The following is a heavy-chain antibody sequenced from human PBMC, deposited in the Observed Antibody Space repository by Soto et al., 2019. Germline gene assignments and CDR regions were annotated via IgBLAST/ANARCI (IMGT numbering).Heavy chain of an antibody. J-gene: IGHJ4*02. D-gene: IGHD3-3*01. V-gene: IGHV3-23*01. CDR3: ATADPGDWRSGYHALIGY. Sequence: EVQLLASGGGLVQPGGSLRLSCAASRFTFNNYAMNWVRPAPGKGLQWVSGISASAGSTNHADSVKGRITISIDNTNNPLDLQMNSLRAEDTALHYCATADPGDWRSGYHALIGYWGEGTLVNFSA. CDR2: ISASAGST. CDR1: RFTFNNYA.